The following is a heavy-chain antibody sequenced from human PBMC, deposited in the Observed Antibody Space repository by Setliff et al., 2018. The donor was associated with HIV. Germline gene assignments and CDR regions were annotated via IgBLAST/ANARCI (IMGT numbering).Heavy chain of an antibody. D-gene: IGHD6-19*01. CDR1: GGSISTSRYY. CDR3: ASGQWLEHAFDI. CDR2: INYRGNT. Sequence: PSETLSLTCTVSGGSISTSRYYWGWIRQPPGKGLEWIGSINYRGNTYYNPSLKSRVTVSVDTSKDQFSLRLSSVTVADTAVYYCASGQWLEHAFDIWGQGTVVTVSS. V-gene: IGHV4-39*01. J-gene: IGHJ3*02.